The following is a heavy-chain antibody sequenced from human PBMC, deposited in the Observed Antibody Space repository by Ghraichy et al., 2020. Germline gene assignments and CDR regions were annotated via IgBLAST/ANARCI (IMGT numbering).Heavy chain of an antibody. CDR3: AKELYDSSGYYPVLYYYYGMDV. CDR2: ISGSGGST. Sequence: GESLNISCAASGFTFSSYAMSWVRQAPGKGLEWVSAISGSGGSTYYADSVKGRFTISRDNSKNTLYLQMNSLRAEDTAVYYCAKELYDSSGYYPVLYYYYGMDVWGQGTTVTVSS. V-gene: IGHV3-23*01. D-gene: IGHD3-22*01. J-gene: IGHJ6*02. CDR1: GFTFSSYA.